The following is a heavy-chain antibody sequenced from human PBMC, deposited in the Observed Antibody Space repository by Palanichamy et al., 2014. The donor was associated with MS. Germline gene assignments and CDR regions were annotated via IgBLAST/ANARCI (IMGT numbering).Heavy chain of an antibody. V-gene: IGHV1-8*03. J-gene: IGHJ6*02. CDR3: ARIWNRKPRYYYGMDV. D-gene: IGHD1-14*01. CDR2: MNPNSGNT. Sequence: QVQLVQSGAEVKKPGASEKVSCKASGYTFTSYDINWVRQATGQGLEWMGWMNPNSGNTGYAQKFQGRVTITRNTSISTAYMELSSLRSEDTAVYYCARIWNRKPRYYYGMDVWGQGTTVTVSS. CDR1: GYTFTSYD.